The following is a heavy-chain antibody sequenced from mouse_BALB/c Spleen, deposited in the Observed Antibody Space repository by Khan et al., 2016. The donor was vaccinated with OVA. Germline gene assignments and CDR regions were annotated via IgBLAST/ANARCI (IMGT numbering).Heavy chain of an antibody. J-gene: IGHJ3*01. D-gene: IGHD1-1*01. CDR2: IYPFNDDT. CDR3: APVGNYYVSCAY. V-gene: IGHV1S136*01. CDR1: GYTFTSYV. Sequence: VQLQQSGPELVKPGASVKMSCKASGYTFTSYVMHWVKQKPGLGLEWIGYIYPFNDDTKYNEKFKGKATLTSDKSSSTAYMELSSLTSEDSAVCYWAPVGNYYVSCAYWGQGTLVTVAA.